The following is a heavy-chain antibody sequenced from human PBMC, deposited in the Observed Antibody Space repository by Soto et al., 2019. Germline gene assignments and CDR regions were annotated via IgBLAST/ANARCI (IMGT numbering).Heavy chain of an antibody. CDR3: AKESTVTTPNYYYYYGMDV. CDR2: ISYDGSNK. Sequence: QVPLVESGGGVVQPGRSLRLSCAASGFTFSSYGMHRVRQAPGKGLEWVAVISYDGSNKYYADSVKGRFTISRDNSKNTLYLQMNSLRAEDTAVYYCAKESTVTTPNYYYYYGMDVWDQGTTVTVSS. CDR1: GFTFSSYG. D-gene: IGHD4-4*01. J-gene: IGHJ6*02. V-gene: IGHV3-30*18.